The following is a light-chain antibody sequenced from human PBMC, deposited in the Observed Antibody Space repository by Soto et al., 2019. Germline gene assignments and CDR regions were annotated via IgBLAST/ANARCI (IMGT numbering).Light chain of an antibody. CDR3: SSYTSSSTYV. V-gene: IGLV2-14*01. Sequence: QSALTQPASVSGSPGQSITISCTGTSSDVGGYNYVSWYQQHPGKAPKLMIYEVSNRPSGVSSRFSGSKSDNTASLTISGLQAEDEADYYCSSYTSSSTYVFGTGTKVTVL. J-gene: IGLJ1*01. CDR2: EVS. CDR1: SSDVGGYNY.